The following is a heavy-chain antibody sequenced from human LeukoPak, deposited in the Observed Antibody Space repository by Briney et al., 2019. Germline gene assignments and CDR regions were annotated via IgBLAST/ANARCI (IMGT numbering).Heavy chain of an antibody. CDR3: ATTPVGGPTSRSLDY. V-gene: IGHV3-21*01. CDR2: ISTSNYI. Sequence: GGSLRLSCAASGFTFSTYTMNWVRQAPGKGLEWVSYISTSNYIYYADSVKGRFTISRDNAVNSLSLQMNSLRAEDTAIYYCATTPVGGPTSRSLDYWGQGILVTVSS. D-gene: IGHD3-16*01. CDR1: GFTFSTYT. J-gene: IGHJ4*02.